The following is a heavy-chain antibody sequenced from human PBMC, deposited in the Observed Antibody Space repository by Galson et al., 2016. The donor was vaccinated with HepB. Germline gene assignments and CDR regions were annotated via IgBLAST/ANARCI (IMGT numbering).Heavy chain of an antibody. V-gene: IGHV3-23*01. D-gene: IGHD1-1*01. CDR1: GFVFSHFG. CDR3: AKERLVRRIFDH. J-gene: IGHJ4*02. CDR2: ISTRRTT. Sequence: SLRLTCAAYGFVFSHFGLSWVRQAPGKGLEWVASISTRRTTYYADSVPGRFTISRDNSKHTLYLQMNGLSAEDTAVYYCAKERLVRRIFDHWGQGTLLTVSS.